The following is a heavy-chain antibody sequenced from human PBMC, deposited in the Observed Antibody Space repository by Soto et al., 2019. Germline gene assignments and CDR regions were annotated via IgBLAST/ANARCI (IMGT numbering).Heavy chain of an antibody. CDR3: ARAATYGYAINLFDP. CDR1: GGSFSGYY. CDR2: INHSGST. J-gene: IGHJ5*02. V-gene: IGHV4-34*01. D-gene: IGHD2-15*01. Sequence: SETLSLTCAVYGGSFSGYYWSWIRQPPGKGLEWIGEINHSGSTNYNPSLKSRVTISVDTSKNQFSLKLSSVTAADTAVYYCARAATYGYAINLFDPWGQGTLVTVSS.